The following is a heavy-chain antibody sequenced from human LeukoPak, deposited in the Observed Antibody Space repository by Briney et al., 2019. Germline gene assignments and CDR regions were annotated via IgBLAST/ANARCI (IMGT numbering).Heavy chain of an antibody. CDR3: ARDRLYSSSWHNWFDP. Sequence: ALVTVSCKPSGYTFTSYGISWVRQAPGQGLEWMGWISAYNGNTNYAQKLQGRVTMTTDTSTSTAYMELRSLRPDDTAVYYCARDRLYSSSWHNWFDPWGQRTVVSVSS. D-gene: IGHD6-13*01. V-gene: IGHV1-18*01. J-gene: IGHJ5*02. CDR1: GYTFTSYG. CDR2: ISAYNGNT.